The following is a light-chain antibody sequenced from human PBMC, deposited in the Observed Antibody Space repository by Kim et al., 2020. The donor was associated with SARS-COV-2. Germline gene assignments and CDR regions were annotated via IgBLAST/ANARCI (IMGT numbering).Light chain of an antibody. CDR2: GAS. V-gene: IGKV3-15*01. Sequence: EIVMTQSPATLSVSPGERDTLSCRASQSVSSNLAWYQQKPGQAPRRLIYGASTRATGIPARFSGSASGTEFTLTISSLQSEDFAFYYCLQYNYWRPWSFGQGTKV. CDR1: QSVSSN. CDR3: LQYNYWRPWS. J-gene: IGKJ1*01.